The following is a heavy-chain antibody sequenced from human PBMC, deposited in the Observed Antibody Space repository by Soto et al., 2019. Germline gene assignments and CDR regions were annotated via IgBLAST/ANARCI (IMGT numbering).Heavy chain of an antibody. CDR2: IVVGNGNT. CDR3: STDCPDMAIEWPA. V-gene: IGHV1-58*02. Sequence: QMQLVQSGPEVKKPGTSVRVSCKASGFDFGSFGMQWVRQAHGQGLEWIGWIVVGNGNTNYAQKFQGRVSITRDMCTRTTYMDLYNLRSEGTGGYFCSTDCPDMAIEWPAWGPGTAVTVSS. D-gene: IGHD5-12*01. CDR1: GFDFGSFG. J-gene: IGHJ6*02.